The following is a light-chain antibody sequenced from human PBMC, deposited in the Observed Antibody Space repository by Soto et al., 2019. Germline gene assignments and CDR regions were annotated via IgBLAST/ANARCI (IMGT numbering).Light chain of an antibody. V-gene: IGLV2-14*03. CDR1: SSDVGGYNY. Sequence: QSVLTQPASVSGSLGQSITISCTGTSSDVGGYNYVSWYQHHPGKAPKLIIYDVTNRPSGVSNPFSGSKSGNTASLTISGLQPEDEADYYCSSYTTSNTRQIVFGTGTKVTVL. CDR2: DVT. J-gene: IGLJ1*01. CDR3: SSYTTSNTRQIV.